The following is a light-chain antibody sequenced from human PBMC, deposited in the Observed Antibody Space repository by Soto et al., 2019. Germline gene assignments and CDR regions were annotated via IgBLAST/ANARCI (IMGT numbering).Light chain of an antibody. CDR3: QQYNNWRPRGRT. V-gene: IGKV3-15*01. CDR2: GAS. CDR1: QSVSSN. J-gene: IGKJ1*01. Sequence: EIVMTQSPATLSVSPGERATLSCRASQSVSSNLAWYQQKPGQAPRRLIYGASTRDTGIPARFSGSGSGTELTLTISSLQSDDFAVYSCQQYNNWRPRGRTFGHGTKVEIK.